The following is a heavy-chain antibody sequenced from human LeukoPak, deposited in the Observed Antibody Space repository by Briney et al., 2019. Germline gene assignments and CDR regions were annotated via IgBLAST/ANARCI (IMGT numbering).Heavy chain of an antibody. CDR1: GFTFSSYA. CDR3: AKDLNTGYDSSGYFDY. D-gene: IGHD3-22*01. Sequence: PGGSLRLSCAASGFTFSSYAMSWVRQAPGKGLEWVSAISGSGGSTYYADSVKGRFTISRDNSKNTLYLQMNSLRAEDTAVYYCAKDLNTGYDSSGYFDYWGQGTLVTVS. V-gene: IGHV3-23*01. CDR2: ISGSGGST. J-gene: IGHJ4*02.